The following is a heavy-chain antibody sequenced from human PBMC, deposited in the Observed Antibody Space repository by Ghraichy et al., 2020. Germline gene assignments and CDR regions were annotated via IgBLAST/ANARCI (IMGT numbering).Heavy chain of an antibody. D-gene: IGHD4-17*01. V-gene: IGHV3-74*01. CDR1: GFTFSSYW. Sequence: GGSLRLSCAASGFTFSSYWMHWVRQAPGKGLVWVSRINSDGSSTSYADSVKGRFTISRDNAKNTLYLQMNSLRAEDTAVYYCARGFLSDYGDYDPQYFQHWGQGTLVTVSS. CDR2: INSDGSST. J-gene: IGHJ1*01. CDR3: ARGFLSDYGDYDPQYFQH.